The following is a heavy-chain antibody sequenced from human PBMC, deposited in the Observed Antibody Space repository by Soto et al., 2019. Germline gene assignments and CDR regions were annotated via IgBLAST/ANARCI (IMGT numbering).Heavy chain of an antibody. CDR1: GYSFSNSW. D-gene: IGHD6-13*01. V-gene: IGHV5-51*01. CDR2: IYPGDSDS. CDR3: ARHDAYSRYDF. J-gene: IGHJ4*02. Sequence: GESLEICCPGSGYSFSNSWIAWLLQMPGKGLEWMGIIYPGDSDSRYSPSFQGQVSISADKSINTAYLQWSSLKASETAMYYCARHDAYSRYDFWGQGTLVTVSS.